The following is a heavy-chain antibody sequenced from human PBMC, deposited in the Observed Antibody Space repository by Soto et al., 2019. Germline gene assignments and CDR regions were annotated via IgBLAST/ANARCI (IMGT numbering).Heavy chain of an antibody. CDR1: GYTFSSYY. CDR2: INPNGGIT. Sequence: QVQLVQSGAEVKKPGASVKVYCKASGYTFSSYYIHWVRQATGQVLDWIDIINPNGGITNYAQNCKGRLTVTRDTSTATVYMDLSALTSDDTAMYYCARGLGLGDCWGQGTLVTVSS. CDR3: ARGLGLGDC. D-gene: IGHD3-9*01. J-gene: IGHJ4*02. V-gene: IGHV1-46*01.